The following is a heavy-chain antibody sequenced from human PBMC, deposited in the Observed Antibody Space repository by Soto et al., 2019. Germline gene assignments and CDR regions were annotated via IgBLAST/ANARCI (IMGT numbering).Heavy chain of an antibody. V-gene: IGHV3-23*01. CDR2: ISGSGGST. D-gene: IGHD1-7*01. CDR1: GFTFSSYA. Sequence: GGSLRLSCAASGFTFSSYAMSWVRQAPGKGLEWVSAISGSGGSTYYADSVKGRFTISRDNSKNTLYLQMNSLRAEDTAVYYCAKSSARGTDTWNYVGNDYFDYWGHGTLVTVSS. CDR3: AKSSARGTDTWNYVGNDYFDY. J-gene: IGHJ4*01.